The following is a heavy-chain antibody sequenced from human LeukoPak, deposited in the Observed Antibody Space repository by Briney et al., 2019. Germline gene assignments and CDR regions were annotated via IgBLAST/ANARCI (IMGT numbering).Heavy chain of an antibody. CDR1: GYTFTSYY. CDR2: INPNSGST. Sequence: GASVKVSCKASGYTFTSYYIHWVRQAPGQGLEWMGWINPNSGSTDYAQKFQGRVTMTMDTSISIVYMELSRLRYDDTAVYYCARGRGYYDTSGYYSVVDYWGQGTLVTVSS. V-gene: IGHV1-2*02. J-gene: IGHJ4*02. D-gene: IGHD3-22*01. CDR3: ARGRGYYDTSGYYSVVDY.